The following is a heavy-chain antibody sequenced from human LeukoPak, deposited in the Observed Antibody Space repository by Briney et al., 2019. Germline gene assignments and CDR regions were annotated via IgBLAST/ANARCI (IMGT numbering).Heavy chain of an antibody. CDR1: GFTFSSYA. CDR2: ISYDGSNK. Sequence: PGGSLRLSCAASGFTFSSYAMHWVRQAPGKGVEWVAVISYDGSNKYYADSVKGRFTISRDNSKNTLYLQMNSLRAEDTAVYYCARDQAYYYDSSEAFDIWGQGTMVTVSS. CDR3: ARDQAYYYDSSEAFDI. V-gene: IGHV3-30-3*01. D-gene: IGHD3-22*01. J-gene: IGHJ3*02.